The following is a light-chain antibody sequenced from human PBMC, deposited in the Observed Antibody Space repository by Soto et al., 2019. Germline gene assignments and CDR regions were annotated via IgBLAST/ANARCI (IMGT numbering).Light chain of an antibody. Sequence: AIQLTQSPSSLSAFVGDRVTITCRASHDISSALAWYQQKPGRAPKLLIYDASKLQSGVPSRFSGSGYGTDFTLTISSLQPKDFATYSCQQFNNYPRTFGQGTKVEIK. CDR2: DAS. V-gene: IGKV1D-13*01. CDR3: QQFNNYPRT. J-gene: IGKJ1*01. CDR1: HDISSA.